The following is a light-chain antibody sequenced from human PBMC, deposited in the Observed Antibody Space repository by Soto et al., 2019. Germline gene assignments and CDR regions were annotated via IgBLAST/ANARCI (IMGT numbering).Light chain of an antibody. V-gene: IGLV2-14*03. CDR1: GSDVGGYNY. CDR2: DVS. Sequence: QSVLTQPASVSGSPGQLITISCTGTGSDVGGYNYVSWYQQHPGKAPKVMIYDVSKRPSGISNRFSGSKSGNTASLTISGLQIEDEADYYCSSYTSGSTRVVFGGGTKVTVL. CDR3: SSYTSGSTRVV. J-gene: IGLJ2*01.